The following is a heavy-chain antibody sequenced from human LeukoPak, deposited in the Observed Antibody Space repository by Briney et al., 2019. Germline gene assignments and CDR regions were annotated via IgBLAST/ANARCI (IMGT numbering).Heavy chain of an antibody. Sequence: ASVKVSCKASGGTFSSYAISWVRQAPGQGLEWMGRIIPILGIANYAQKFQGRVTITADKSTSTAYMELSSLRSEDTAVYYCARDRCGGDCHSSRAVVTPPDYWGQGTLVTVSS. CDR2: IIPILGIA. D-gene: IGHD2-21*02. CDR3: ARDRCGGDCHSSRAVVTPPDY. CDR1: GGTFSSYA. J-gene: IGHJ4*02. V-gene: IGHV1-69*04.